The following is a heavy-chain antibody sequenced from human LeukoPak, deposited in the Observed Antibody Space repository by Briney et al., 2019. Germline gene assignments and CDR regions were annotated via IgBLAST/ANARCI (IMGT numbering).Heavy chain of an antibody. CDR2: IIPIFGTV. D-gene: IGHD3-9*01. CDR1: GGTFSSYA. J-gene: IGHJ3*02. Sequence: SVKVSCKASGGTFSSYAISWVRQAPGQGLEWMGGIIPIFGTVNYAQKFQGRVTITRDTSASTAYMELSSLRSEDTAVYYCARDTHLSLLTDAFDIWGQGTMVTVSS. V-gene: IGHV1-69*05. CDR3: ARDTHLSLLTDAFDI.